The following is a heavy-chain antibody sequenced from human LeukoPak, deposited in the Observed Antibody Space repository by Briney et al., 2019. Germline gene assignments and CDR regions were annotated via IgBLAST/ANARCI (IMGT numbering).Heavy chain of an antibody. J-gene: IGHJ4*02. V-gene: IGHV4-61*08. CDR1: GGAIGSDDYY. CDR3: ARGRKTWSY. CDR2: IYYSGSA. Sequence: SETLSLTCSVSGGAIGSDDYYWNWIRQHPGKGLEWIGYIYYSGSASYNPSLKSRVTISVDTSKNQFSLKLSSVTAADTAVYYCARGRKTWSYWGQGTLVTVSS. D-gene: IGHD2-8*01.